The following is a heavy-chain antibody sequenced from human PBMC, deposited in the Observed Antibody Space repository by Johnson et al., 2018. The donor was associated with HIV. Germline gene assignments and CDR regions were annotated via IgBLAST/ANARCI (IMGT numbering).Heavy chain of an antibody. CDR3: ARGGRHDAFDI. V-gene: IGHV3-30*04. D-gene: IGHD3-16*01. J-gene: IGHJ3*02. CDR2: IWYDGSNK. Sequence: QVQVVESGGGLVQPGGSLRLSCTASGFAFSGYAMHWVRQAPDKGLEWVAVIWYDGSNKFYADSVKGRFTISRDNSKNTLYLQMNSLRAEDTAVYYCARGGRHDAFDIWGQGTMVTVSS. CDR1: GFAFSGYA.